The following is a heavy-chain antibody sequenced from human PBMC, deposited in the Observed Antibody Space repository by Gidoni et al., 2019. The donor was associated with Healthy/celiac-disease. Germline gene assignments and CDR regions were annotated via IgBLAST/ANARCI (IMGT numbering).Heavy chain of an antibody. CDR1: GFPFSNPW. V-gene: IGHV3-15*07. Sequence: EVQLLESGGGLVKPGGSLSLSCAASGFPFSNPWLNWVRQAPGKGLEWVGRIKSKTDGGTTDYAAPVKGRFTISRDDSKNTLYLQMNSLKTEDTAVYYCTTGSTMIVVAGGHAFDIWGQGTMVTVSS. J-gene: IGHJ3*02. CDR3: TTGSTMIVVAGGHAFDI. CDR2: IKSKTDGGTT. D-gene: IGHD3-22*01.